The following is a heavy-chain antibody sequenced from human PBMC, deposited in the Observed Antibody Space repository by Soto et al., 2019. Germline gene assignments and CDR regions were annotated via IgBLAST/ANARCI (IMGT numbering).Heavy chain of an antibody. CDR3: ARARLRAVYAFDI. CDR2: IYYSGST. D-gene: IGHD5-12*01. J-gene: IGHJ3*02. CDR1: GGSVSSGAYY. Sequence: ASETLSLTCTVSGGSVSSGAYYWTWIRQRPGKGLEWIGYIYYSGSTYYSPSLKSRLSISLDTSKNQFSLRLSSVTAADTTMYYCARARLRAVYAFDIWGQGIMVTVSS. V-gene: IGHV4-31*03.